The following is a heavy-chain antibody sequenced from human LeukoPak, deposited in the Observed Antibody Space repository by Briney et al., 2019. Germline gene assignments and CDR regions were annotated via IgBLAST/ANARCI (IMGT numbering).Heavy chain of an antibody. CDR3: ARHEPSSFYYESRGNWFDP. J-gene: IGHJ5*02. Sequence: PSETLSLICTVSGDSITRRSYFWAWIRQRPGKGLEWIGSVYYNGNTYYNPSLKSRVTISVDTSDNQVSLTITSVTAADTAMYFSARHEPSSFYYESRGNWFDPWGQGAPVTVSS. CDR1: GDSITRRSYF. D-gene: IGHD3-22*01. CDR2: VYYNGNT. V-gene: IGHV4-39*01.